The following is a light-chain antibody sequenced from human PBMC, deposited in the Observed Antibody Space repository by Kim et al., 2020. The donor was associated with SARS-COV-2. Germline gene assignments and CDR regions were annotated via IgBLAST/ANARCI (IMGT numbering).Light chain of an antibody. V-gene: IGLV3-1*01. Sequence: VSPGQTASISCSGDKLEDTFVSWYQQKPGQSPVLVIYQDNKRPSGIPERFSGSNSGNTATLTISGAQAMDESDYYCQAWDSTTGVVFGGGTTLTVL. CDR3: QAWDSTTGVV. CDR2: QDN. J-gene: IGLJ2*01. CDR1: KLEDTF.